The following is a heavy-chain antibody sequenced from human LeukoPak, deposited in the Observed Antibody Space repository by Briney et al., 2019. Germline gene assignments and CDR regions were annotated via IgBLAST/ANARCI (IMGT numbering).Heavy chain of an antibody. D-gene: IGHD3-10*01. Sequence: PGGSLSLSCAASGFTFSSYAMSWVRQAPGKGLEWVSAISGSGGSTYYADSVKGRFTISRDNSKNTLYLQMNSLRAEDTAVYYCAKANMVRGVTLKFDYWGQGTLVTVSS. V-gene: IGHV3-23*01. J-gene: IGHJ4*02. CDR3: AKANMVRGVTLKFDY. CDR1: GFTFSSYA. CDR2: ISGSGGST.